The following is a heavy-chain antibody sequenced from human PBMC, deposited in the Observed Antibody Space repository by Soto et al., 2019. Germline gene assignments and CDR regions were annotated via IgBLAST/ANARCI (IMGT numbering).Heavy chain of an antibody. V-gene: IGHV3-30*18. CDR3: AKGAQYTSSWFRSKQYGVDV. D-gene: IGHD6-13*01. Sequence: SLRLSCAASGFTFNNYVMHWFRQAPGKRLEWVAVISYDASNKYYADSVKGRFTISRDNSKNTLYLQMNSLRPEDTAVYYCAKGAQYTSSWFRSKQYGVDVWGQGTTVTVS. CDR1: GFTFNNYV. J-gene: IGHJ6*02. CDR2: ISYDASNK.